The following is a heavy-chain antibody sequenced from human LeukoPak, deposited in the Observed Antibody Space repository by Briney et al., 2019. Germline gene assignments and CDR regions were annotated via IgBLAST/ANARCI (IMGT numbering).Heavy chain of an antibody. V-gene: IGHV3-48*03. D-gene: IGHD6-13*01. CDR2: ISSRGSTI. J-gene: IGHJ4*02. CDR3: AKEAAAGRHFDY. CDR1: GFTFSDYE. Sequence: PGGSLRLSCAASGFTFSDYEMNWVRQAPGKRLEWISYISSRGSTIYYADSVKGRLTISRDNAKNSLYLQMNSLRGEDTAVYYCAKEAAAGRHFDYWGQGTLVTVSS.